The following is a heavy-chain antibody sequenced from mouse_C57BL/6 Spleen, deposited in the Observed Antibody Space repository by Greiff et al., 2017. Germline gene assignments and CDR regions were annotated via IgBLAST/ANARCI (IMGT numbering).Heavy chain of an antibody. CDR1: GYTFTSYD. J-gene: IGHJ3*01. V-gene: IGHV1-85*01. Sequence: QVHVKQSGPELVKPGASVKLSCKASGYTFTSYDINWVKQRPGQGLEWIGWIYPRDGSTKYNEKFKGKATLTVDTSSSTAYIELHSLTSEDSAVYFCAERDYDEGAWFAYWGQGTLVTVSA. CDR3: AERDYDEGAWFAY. CDR2: IYPRDGST. D-gene: IGHD2-4*01.